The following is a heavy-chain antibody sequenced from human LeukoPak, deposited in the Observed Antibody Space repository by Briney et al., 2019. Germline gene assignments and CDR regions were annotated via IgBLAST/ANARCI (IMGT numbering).Heavy chain of an antibody. CDR1: GFTFSGYA. J-gene: IGHJ6*03. D-gene: IGHD3-10*01. CDR3: ARSRGLDVHYYYYMDV. CDR2: ISSNGGNT. Sequence: GGTLRLSCAASGFTFSGYAMHWVRQAPGKGLEYVSTISSNGGNTYYANSMKGSFTISRDNSKNTLSLQMGSLRAEDMAVYYCARSRGLDVHYYYYMDVWGKGTTVTVSS. V-gene: IGHV3-64*01.